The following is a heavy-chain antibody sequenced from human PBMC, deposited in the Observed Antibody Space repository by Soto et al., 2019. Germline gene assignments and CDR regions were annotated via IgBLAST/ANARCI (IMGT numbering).Heavy chain of an antibody. J-gene: IGHJ6*02. CDR1: GGSISSSSYY. Sequence: SETLSLTCTVSGGSISSSSYYWGWIRQPPGKGMEWIGEIYHSGSTNYNPSLKSRVTISVDKSKNQLSLKLSSVTAADTAVYYCAKDLFLWFGESPFHGYGMDVWGQGTTGTVSS. CDR3: AKDLFLWFGESPFHGYGMDV. D-gene: IGHD3-10*01. V-gene: IGHV4-39*02. CDR2: IYHSGST.